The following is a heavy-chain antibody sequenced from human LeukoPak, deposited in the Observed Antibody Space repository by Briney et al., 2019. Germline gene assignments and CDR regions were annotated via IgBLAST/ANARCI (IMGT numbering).Heavy chain of an antibody. D-gene: IGHD4-17*01. V-gene: IGHV4-59*01. CDR2: IFYSGST. Sequence: SETLSLTCTVSGGSISSYYWSWIRQPPGKGLEWIGYIFYSGSTNYNPSLKSRVTISVDTSKNQFSLKLSSVTAADTAVYYCARDSRYGDDAFDIWGQGTMVTVSS. CDR3: ARDSRYGDDAFDI. CDR1: GGSISSYY. J-gene: IGHJ3*02.